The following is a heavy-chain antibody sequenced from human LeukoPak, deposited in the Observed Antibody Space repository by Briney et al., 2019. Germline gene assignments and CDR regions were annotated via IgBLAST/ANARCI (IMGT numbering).Heavy chain of an antibody. J-gene: IGHJ5*02. D-gene: IGHD4-17*01. CDR3: AKDRSEPYGDYVVGWFDP. V-gene: IGHV3-23*01. Sequence: GGSLRLSCAASGFTFSSYAMSWVRQAPGKGLEWVSAISGSGGSTYYADSVKGRFTISRDNSKNTLYLQMNSLRAEDTAVYYCAKDRSEPYGDYVVGWFDPWGQGTLVTVSS. CDR2: ISGSGGST. CDR1: GFTFSSYA.